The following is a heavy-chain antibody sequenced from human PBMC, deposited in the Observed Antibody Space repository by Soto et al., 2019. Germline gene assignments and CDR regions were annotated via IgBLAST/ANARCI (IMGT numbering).Heavy chain of an antibody. D-gene: IGHD3-10*01. Sequence: PGGSLRLSCAASGFTFSSYDMHWVRQATGKGLEWVSAIGTAGDTYYPGSVKGRFTISRENAKNSLYLQMNSLRAGDTAVYYCATYYGSGSYFPDHYYYGMDVWGQGTTVTVSS. CDR2: IGTAGDT. V-gene: IGHV3-13*04. J-gene: IGHJ6*02. CDR3: ATYYGSGSYFPDHYYYGMDV. CDR1: GFTFSSYD.